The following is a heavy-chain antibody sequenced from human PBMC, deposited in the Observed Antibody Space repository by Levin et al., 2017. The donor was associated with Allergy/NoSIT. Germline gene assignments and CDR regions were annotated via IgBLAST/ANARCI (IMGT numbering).Heavy chain of an antibody. Sequence: SQTLSLTCAVYGGSFSGYYWSWIRQPPGKGLEWIGEINHSGSTNYNPSLKSRVTISLDTSKNQFSLKLTSVTAADTAVYYCARDYDGSVDFWGQGTLVTVSS. D-gene: IGHD3-3*01. CDR1: GGSFSGYY. CDR3: ARDYDGSVDF. V-gene: IGHV4-34*01. J-gene: IGHJ4*02. CDR2: INHSGST.